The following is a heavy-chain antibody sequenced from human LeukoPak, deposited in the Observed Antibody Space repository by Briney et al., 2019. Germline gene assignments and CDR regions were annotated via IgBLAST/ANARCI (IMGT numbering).Heavy chain of an antibody. J-gene: IGHJ6*03. CDR2: ISSYNGNT. D-gene: IGHD6-19*01. V-gene: IGHV1-18*01. Sequence: ASVKVSCKXSGYTFTSYGISLVRQGPGQGPEGMGWISSYNGNTNYAQKLQGRVTMTTDTSTSTAYMELRSLRSGDTAVYYCARGIAVEFYYYMDVWGKGTTVTVSS. CDR1: GYTFTSYG. CDR3: ARGIAVEFYYYMDV.